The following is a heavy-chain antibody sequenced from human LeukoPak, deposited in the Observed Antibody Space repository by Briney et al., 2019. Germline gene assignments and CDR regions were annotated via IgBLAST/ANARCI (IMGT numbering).Heavy chain of an antibody. CDR3: ARRYAVAGAYYFDY. D-gene: IGHD6-19*01. V-gene: IGHV5-51*01. J-gene: IGHJ4*02. CDR2: IYPGDSDT. CDR1: GYRFTSYW. Sequence: GESLQISCKGSGYRFTSYWIGWVRPMPGKGMEWMGIIYPGDSDTRYSPSFQGQVAISADKSISTAYLQWSSLKASDTAMYYCARRYAVAGAYYFDYWGQGTLVTVSS.